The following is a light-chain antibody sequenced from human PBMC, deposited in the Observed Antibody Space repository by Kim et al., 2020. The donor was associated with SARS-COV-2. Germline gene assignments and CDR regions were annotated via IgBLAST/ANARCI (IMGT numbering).Light chain of an antibody. Sequence: SYELTQPLSVSVALGQTASITCGGNNIGSRSVHWYQLKPGQAPVLVLYRDGNRPSGIPEWFSGSKSGNTATLTITRAQGDDEADYFCQVWDSNTSWVFGGGTQLTVL. V-gene: IGLV3-9*01. CDR1: NIGSRS. CDR2: RDG. CDR3: QVWDSNTSWV. J-gene: IGLJ3*02.